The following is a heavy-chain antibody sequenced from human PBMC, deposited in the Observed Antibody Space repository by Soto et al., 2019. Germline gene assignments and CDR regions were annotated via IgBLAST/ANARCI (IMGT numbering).Heavy chain of an antibody. V-gene: IGHV4-30-4*01. J-gene: IGHJ4*02. CDR2: IYYSGST. CDR3: ARDRSRSVFDY. Sequence: SETLSLTCTVSGGSISSGDYYWSWIRQPPGKGLEWIGYIYYSGSTYYNPSLKSRVTISVDTSKNQFSLKLSSVTAADTAVYYCARDRSRSVFDYWGQGTLVTVSS. CDR1: GGSISSGDYY.